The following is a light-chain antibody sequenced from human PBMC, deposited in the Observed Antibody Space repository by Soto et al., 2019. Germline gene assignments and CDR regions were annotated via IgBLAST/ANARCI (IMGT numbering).Light chain of an antibody. J-gene: IGKJ2*01. Sequence: EIVMTQSPATLSVSPGERATLSCRASQSIDINLAWFQQKPGQGPRFLIYGASTRATGVPARFSGSGSGTEFTLTISSLQSEDFAVYYCQQYHNSYTFGQGTKLEIK. CDR3: QQYHNSYT. CDR2: GAS. V-gene: IGKV3-15*01. CDR1: QSIDIN.